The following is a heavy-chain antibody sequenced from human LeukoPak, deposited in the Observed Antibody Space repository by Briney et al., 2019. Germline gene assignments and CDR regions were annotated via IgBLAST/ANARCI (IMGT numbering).Heavy chain of an antibody. Sequence: GGSLRLSCAASGFTFSSYAMSWVRQAPGKGREWGSAISGSGGSTYYADSVKGRFTISRDNSKNTLYLQMNSLRAEDTAVYYCAKSPNYYDSSGYYLRGYYYMDVWGKGTTVTVSS. CDR1: GFTFSSYA. D-gene: IGHD3-22*01. CDR2: ISGSGGST. CDR3: AKSPNYYDSSGYYLRGYYYMDV. J-gene: IGHJ6*03. V-gene: IGHV3-23*01.